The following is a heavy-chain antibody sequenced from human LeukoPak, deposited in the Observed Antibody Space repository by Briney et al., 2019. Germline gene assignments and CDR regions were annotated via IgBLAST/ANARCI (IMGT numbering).Heavy chain of an antibody. V-gene: IGHV3-21*01. J-gene: IGHJ4*02. CDR2: ITTSSQV. CDR1: GFTFSRYS. CDR3: ASIWSGSLDY. Sequence: GRSLRLSCAASGFTFSRYSMNWVRQAPGKGLEWVSSITTSSQVYYADSIKGRFSISRDNAKNSLYLQMDSLRAEDTAVYYCASIWSGSLDYWGQGTLVTVSS. D-gene: IGHD3-3*01.